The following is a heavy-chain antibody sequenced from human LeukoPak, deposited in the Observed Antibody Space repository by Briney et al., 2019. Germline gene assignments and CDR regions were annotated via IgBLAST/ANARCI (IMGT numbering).Heavy chain of an antibody. CDR3: AKYRSCTNDICHGDFDY. CDR2: ISGSGGST. CDR1: GFTFSSYA. D-gene: IGHD2-8*01. J-gene: IGHJ4*02. Sequence: PGGSQTLSCAASGFTFSSYAVSWVRQAPGKGLEWVSSISGSGGSTYSADSVKGRFTISRDNSKNTLYLQMNSLRAEDTSLYYCAKYRSCTNDICHGDFDYWGQGTLVTGSS. V-gene: IGHV3-23*01.